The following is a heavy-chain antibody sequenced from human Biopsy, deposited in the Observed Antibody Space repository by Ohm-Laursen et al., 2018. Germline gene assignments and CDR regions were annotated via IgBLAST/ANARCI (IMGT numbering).Heavy chain of an antibody. CDR1: GDAFLGYY. V-gene: IGHV1-2*02. Sequence: ASVKVSCKASGDAFLGYYLHWVRQAPGQGLEWMGSIYPNSGDTDFTQKFQGRVSMTRDTSVSTAYLELSSLRSDDTAIYYCARDLLEWSLPSWGQGTLVTVSS. D-gene: IGHD3-3*01. J-gene: IGHJ4*02. CDR3: ARDLLEWSLPS. CDR2: IYPNSGDT.